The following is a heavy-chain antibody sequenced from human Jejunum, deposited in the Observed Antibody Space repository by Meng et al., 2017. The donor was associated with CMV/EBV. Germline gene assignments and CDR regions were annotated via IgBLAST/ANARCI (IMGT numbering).Heavy chain of an antibody. CDR3: ARGTPGRSYSDY. CDR1: RYTLTDYD. CDR2: FVNNVDT. Sequence: QVPLVHSGAEVKKPGAYVKVSRKASRYTLTDYDINWVRQATGQGLEWLGWFVNNVDTYSAQKFQGRVTMTTDTHTSTAFMELRSLRSDDTAVYYCARGTPGRSYSDYWGQGTLVTVSS. V-gene: IGHV1-18*01. D-gene: IGHD3-10*01. J-gene: IGHJ4*02.